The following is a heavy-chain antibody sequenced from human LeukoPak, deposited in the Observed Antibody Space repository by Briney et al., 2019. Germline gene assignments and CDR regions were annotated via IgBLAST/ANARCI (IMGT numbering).Heavy chain of an antibody. D-gene: IGHD3-22*01. Sequence: SVKVSCKASGGTFSSYAISWVRQAPGQGLEWMGRIIPIFGTANYAQKFQGRVTITTDESTSTAYMELSSLRSEDTAVYYRARALYDSSGYYYVGIDYWGQGTLVTVSS. CDR1: GGTFSSYA. J-gene: IGHJ4*02. V-gene: IGHV1-69*05. CDR2: IIPIFGTA. CDR3: ARALYDSSGYYYVGIDY.